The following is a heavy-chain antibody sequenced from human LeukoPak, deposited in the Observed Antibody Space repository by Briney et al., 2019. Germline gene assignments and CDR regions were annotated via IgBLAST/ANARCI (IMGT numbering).Heavy chain of an antibody. V-gene: IGHV3-23*01. CDR1: GFTFTTYG. CDR3: AKSMIVVAIDY. Sequence: GGSLRLSCAASGFTFTTYGMNWVRQPPGKGLEWVSGITPTGSTTYYADSVKGRFAISRDNSKNTLYLQMNSLRAEDTAVYYCAKSMIVVAIDYWGQGTLVTVSS. J-gene: IGHJ4*02. D-gene: IGHD3-22*01. CDR2: ITPTGSTT.